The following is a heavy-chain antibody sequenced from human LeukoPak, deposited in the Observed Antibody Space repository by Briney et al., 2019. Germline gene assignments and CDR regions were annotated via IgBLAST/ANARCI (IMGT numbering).Heavy chain of an antibody. CDR3: ARIRGYCSSTSCYTLNY. J-gene: IGHJ4*02. CDR2: IYYSGST. V-gene: IGHV4-59*01. D-gene: IGHD2-2*02. Sequence: SETLSLTCTVSGGSISSYYWSWIRQPPGKGLEWIGYIYYSGSTNYNPSLKSRVTISVDTSKNQFSLKLSSVTAADTAVYYCARIRGYCSSTSCYTLNYWGQGTLVTVSS. CDR1: GGSISSYY.